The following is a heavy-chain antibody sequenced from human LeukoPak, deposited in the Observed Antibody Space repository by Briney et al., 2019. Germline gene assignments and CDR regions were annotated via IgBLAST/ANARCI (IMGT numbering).Heavy chain of an antibody. CDR1: GIIFSDFG. V-gene: IGHV3-33*01. J-gene: IGHJ6*03. CDR2: IWYDGSNK. CDR3: ARVRIARRNDYYYYMDV. Sequence: PGGSLRLSCAASGIIFSDFGMHWVRQAPGKGLEWMAIIWYDGSNKYYADSVKDRFTISRDNSQNTMYLQMNSLRAEDTAVYYCARVRIARRNDYYYYMDVWGKGTTVTVSS. D-gene: IGHD2-15*01.